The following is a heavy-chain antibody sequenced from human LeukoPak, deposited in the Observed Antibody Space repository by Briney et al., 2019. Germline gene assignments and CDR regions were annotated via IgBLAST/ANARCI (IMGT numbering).Heavy chain of an antibody. CDR2: ISYEGSNK. CDR3: AKTRGYSYGYLDY. J-gene: IGHJ4*02. V-gene: IGHV3-30*18. CDR1: GFTFSSYG. Sequence: GGSLRLSCSASGFTFSSYGMHWVRQAPGKGLEWVAVISYEGSNKYYADSVKGRFPISRDNSKNTLYLKMNSLRAEGTAVYYCAKTRGYSYGYLDYWGQGTLVTVSS. D-gene: IGHD5-18*01.